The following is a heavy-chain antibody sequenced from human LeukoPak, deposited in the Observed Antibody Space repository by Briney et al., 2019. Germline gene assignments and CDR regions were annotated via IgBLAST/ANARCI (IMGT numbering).Heavy chain of an antibody. CDR3: ATFSGRYSGY. Sequence: VASVTLSCKVSGYTFTDYYMHWVQQAPGKGLEWMGLVDPEDGETIYAEKFQGRVTITADTSTDTAYMELSSLRSEDTAVYYCATFSGRYSGYWGQGTLVTVSS. CDR2: VDPEDGET. D-gene: IGHD3-10*01. J-gene: IGHJ4*02. V-gene: IGHV1-69-2*01. CDR1: GYTFTDYY.